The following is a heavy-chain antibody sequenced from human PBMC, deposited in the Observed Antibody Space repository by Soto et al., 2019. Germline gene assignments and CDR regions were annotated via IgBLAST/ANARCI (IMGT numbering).Heavy chain of an antibody. Sequence: PSETLSLTCAVYGGSFSGYYWSWIRQPPGKGLEWIGEINHSGSTNYNPSLKSRVTISVDTSKNQFSLKLSSVTAADTAVYYCARREGRGGYNFSYFDFRGQGTLVTVSS. CDR1: GGSFSGYY. CDR2: INHSGST. J-gene: IGHJ4*02. CDR3: ARREGRGGYNFSYFDF. V-gene: IGHV4-34*01. D-gene: IGHD5-12*01.